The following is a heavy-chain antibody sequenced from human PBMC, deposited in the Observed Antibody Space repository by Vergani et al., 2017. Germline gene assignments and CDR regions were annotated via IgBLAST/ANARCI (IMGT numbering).Heavy chain of an antibody. D-gene: IGHD2-8*01. CDR2: INTNTGNP. Sequence: QVPLVQSGSELKKPGASVKVSCKASGYTFTSYAMNWVRQAPGQGLEWMGWINTNTGNPTYAQGFTGRFVFSLDTSFSTAYLQISSLKAEDTAVYYCARVLPYCTNGVCYIGGYYYGMDVWGQGTTVTVSS. V-gene: IGHV7-4-1*02. J-gene: IGHJ6*02. CDR1: GYTFTSYA. CDR3: ARVLPYCTNGVCYIGGYYYGMDV.